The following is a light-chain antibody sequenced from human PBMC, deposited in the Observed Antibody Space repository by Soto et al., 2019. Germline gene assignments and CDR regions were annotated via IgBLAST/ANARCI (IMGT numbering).Light chain of an antibody. CDR3: QSYDSSLSALYV. J-gene: IGLJ1*01. V-gene: IGLV1-40*01. Sequence: QSVLTQPPSVSGAPGQMVTISCTGSSSNIGAGYEVNWYQHLPGAAPKLLIYGNTNRPSGVPDRFSGSKSGTSASLAITGLQAEDEADYYCQSYDSSLSALYVFGTGTRSPS. CDR2: GNT. CDR1: SSNIGAGYE.